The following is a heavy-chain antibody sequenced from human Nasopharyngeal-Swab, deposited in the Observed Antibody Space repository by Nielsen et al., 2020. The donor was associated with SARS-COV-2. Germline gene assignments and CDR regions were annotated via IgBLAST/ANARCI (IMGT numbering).Heavy chain of an antibody. CDR3: ARYVSPYYYGSGSYYNGMDV. D-gene: IGHD3-10*01. CDR1: RYSFTNYW. J-gene: IGHJ6*02. V-gene: IGHV5-51*01. Sequence: GGSLRLSCKGSRYSFTNYWIGWVRQMPGKGLEWMGIIYPGDSDTRYSPSFQGQVTISADKSISTAYLQWSSLKASDTAMYYCARYVSPYYYGSGSYYNGMDVWGQGTTVTVSS. CDR2: IYPGDSDT.